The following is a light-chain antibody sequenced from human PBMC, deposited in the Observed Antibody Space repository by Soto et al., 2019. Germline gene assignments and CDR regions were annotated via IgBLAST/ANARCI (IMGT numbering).Light chain of an antibody. CDR1: QTVSSSY. V-gene: IGKV3-20*01. CDR2: TVS. Sequence: EIVLTQSPVTLSLSPGERATLSCRASQTVSSSYLAWYQHKPGQAPRLLIYTVSTRAAGIPDRFSGSGSGTDFTLTISRLEPEDSAVYYCQSKTFGQGTKVDIK. CDR3: QSKT. J-gene: IGKJ1*01.